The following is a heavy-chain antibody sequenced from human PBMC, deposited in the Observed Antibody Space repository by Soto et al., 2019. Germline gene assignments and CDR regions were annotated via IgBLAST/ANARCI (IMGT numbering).Heavy chain of an antibody. J-gene: IGHJ3*02. CDR2: IYYSGST. Sequence: SETLSLTCTVSGGSISSSSYYWGWIRQPPGKGLEWIGSIYYSGSTYYNPSLKSRVTISVDTSKNQFSLKLSSVTAADTAVYYCARERTENGAGAFDIWGQGTMVTVSS. D-gene: IGHD1-26*01. CDR1: GGSISSSSYY. CDR3: ARERTENGAGAFDI. V-gene: IGHV4-39*07.